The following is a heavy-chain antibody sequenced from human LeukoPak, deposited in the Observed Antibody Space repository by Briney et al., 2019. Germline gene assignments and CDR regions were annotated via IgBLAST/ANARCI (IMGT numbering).Heavy chain of an antibody. Sequence: GGSLRLSCAASGFTFSSYARHWVRQAPGNGLEYVSAISSNGGSTYYANSVRGRFSISRDNSKNTLYLQMGSLRAEDMAVYYCAIEGSGRVAKNHPLDYWGQGTLVTVSS. CDR1: GFTFSSYA. V-gene: IGHV3-64*01. CDR3: AIEGSGRVAKNHPLDY. J-gene: IGHJ4*02. D-gene: IGHD1-14*01. CDR2: ISSNGGST.